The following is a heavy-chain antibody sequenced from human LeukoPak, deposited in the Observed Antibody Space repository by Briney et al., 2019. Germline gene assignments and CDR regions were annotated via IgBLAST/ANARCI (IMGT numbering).Heavy chain of an antibody. J-gene: IGHJ6*02. CDR1: GFTFSSYA. Sequence: GGSLRLSCAASGFTFSSYAMHWVRQAPGKGLEWVAVISYDGSNKYYADSVKGRFTISRDNSKNTLYLQMNSLRAEDTAVYYCARDIPSDFWSGYYTFYYYYGTDVWGQGTTVTVSS. D-gene: IGHD3-3*01. CDR2: ISYDGSNK. CDR3: ARDIPSDFWSGYYTFYYYYGTDV. V-gene: IGHV3-30*04.